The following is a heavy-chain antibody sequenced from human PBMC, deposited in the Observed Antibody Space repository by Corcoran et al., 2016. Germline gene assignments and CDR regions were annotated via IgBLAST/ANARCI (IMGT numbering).Heavy chain of an antibody. Sequence: QVQLQQSGPGLVKPSQTLSLTCAISGDSVSSNSAAWNWIRQSPSRGLEWLGRTYYRSKWYNDYAVSVKSRITINPDSSKNQFSLQLNSVTPEDTAVDYCARVGMGRGSPPPGMDVWGQGTTVTVSS. CDR1: GDSVSSNSAA. D-gene: IGHD3-10*01. CDR3: ARVGMGRGSPPPGMDV. CDR2: TYYRSKWYN. V-gene: IGHV6-1*01. J-gene: IGHJ6*02.